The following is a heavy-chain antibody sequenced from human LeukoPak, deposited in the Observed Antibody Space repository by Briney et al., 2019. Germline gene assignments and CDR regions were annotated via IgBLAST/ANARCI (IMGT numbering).Heavy chain of an antibody. Sequence: PGGSLRLSCAASGFTLSTYNTHWVRQAPGKGLEWVSSITSSSTYYADSVKGRFTISRDNAKNSLYLQMNSLRAEDTAVYYCARDLDSSRRPFDYWGQGTLVTVSS. CDR2: ITSSSTY. D-gene: IGHD3/OR15-3a*01. J-gene: IGHJ4*02. CDR1: GFTLSTYN. CDR3: ARDLDSSRRPFDY. V-gene: IGHV3-21*01.